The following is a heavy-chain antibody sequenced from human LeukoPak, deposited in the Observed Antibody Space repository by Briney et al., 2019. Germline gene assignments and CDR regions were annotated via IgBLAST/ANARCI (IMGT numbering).Heavy chain of an antibody. CDR1: GFTFSSYA. Sequence: GRSLRLSCAASGFTFSSYAMHWVRQAPGKGLEWVAVISYDGSNKYYADSVKGRFTISRDNSKNTLYLQMNSLRAEDTAVYYCARGDFWSGYPYWGQGTLVTVSS. CDR2: ISYDGSNK. CDR3: ARGDFWSGYPY. J-gene: IGHJ4*02. D-gene: IGHD3-3*01. V-gene: IGHV3-30-3*01.